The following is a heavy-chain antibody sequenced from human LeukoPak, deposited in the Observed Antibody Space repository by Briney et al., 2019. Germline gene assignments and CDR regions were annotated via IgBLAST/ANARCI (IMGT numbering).Heavy chain of an antibody. CDR3: ARDYFAGGRMVDAFDI. D-gene: IGHD3-9*01. J-gene: IGHJ3*02. CDR1: GGTFSSYA. CDR2: IIPIFGTA. Sequence: SVKVSCKASGGTFSSYAISWVRQAPGQGLEWMGRIIPIFGTANYAQRFQGRVTITTDESTSTAYMELSSLRSEDTAVYYCARDYFAGGRMVDAFDIWGQGTMVTVSS. V-gene: IGHV1-69*05.